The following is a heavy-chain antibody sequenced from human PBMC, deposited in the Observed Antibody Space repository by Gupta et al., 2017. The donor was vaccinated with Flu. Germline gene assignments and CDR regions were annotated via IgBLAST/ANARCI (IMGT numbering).Heavy chain of an antibody. CDR2: INHSGST. D-gene: IGHD6-19*01. CDR3: ARGYPSSGPQTFLFDY. V-gene: IGHV4-34*01. Sequence: QVQLQQWGAGLLKPSETLSLTCAVYGGSFSGYYWSWIRQPPGKGLEWIGEINHSGSTNYNPSLKSRVTISVDTSKNQFSLKLSSVTAADTAVYYCARGYPSSGPQTFLFDYWGQGTLVTVSS. J-gene: IGHJ4*02. CDR1: GGSFSGYY.